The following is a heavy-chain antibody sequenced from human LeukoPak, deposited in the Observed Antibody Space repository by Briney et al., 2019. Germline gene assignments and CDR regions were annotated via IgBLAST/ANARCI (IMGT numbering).Heavy chain of an antibody. J-gene: IGHJ6*04. Sequence: GGSLRLSCAASGFTFSSYAMHWVRQAPGTGLEGVAVISYDGSNKYYADSVKGRFTISRDNSKNTLYLQMNSLRAEDTAVYYCARERTRTSGRFKVGYYYYGMDVWGKGTTVTVSS. CDR1: GFTFSSYA. CDR2: ISYDGSNK. D-gene: IGHD1-26*01. CDR3: ARERTRTSGRFKVGYYYYGMDV. V-gene: IGHV3-30*04.